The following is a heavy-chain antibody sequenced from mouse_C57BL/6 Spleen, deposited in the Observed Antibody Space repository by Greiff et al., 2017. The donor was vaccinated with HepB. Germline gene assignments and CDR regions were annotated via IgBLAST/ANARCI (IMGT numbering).Heavy chain of an antibody. Sequence: DVMLVESGGGLVKPGGSLKLSCAASGFTFSDYGMHWVRQAPEKGLEWVAYISSGSSTIYYADTVKGRFTISRDNAKNTLFLQMTSLRSEDTAMYYCARRTIYDGYYGYFDYWGQGTTLTVSS. CDR3: ARRTIYDGYYGYFDY. D-gene: IGHD2-3*01. CDR1: GFTFSDYG. CDR2: ISSGSSTI. V-gene: IGHV5-17*01. J-gene: IGHJ2*01.